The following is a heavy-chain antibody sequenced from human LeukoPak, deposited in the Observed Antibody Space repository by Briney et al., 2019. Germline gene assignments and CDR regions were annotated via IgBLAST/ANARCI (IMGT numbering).Heavy chain of an antibody. CDR2: INAGNGNT. J-gene: IGHJ4*02. D-gene: IGHD5-18*01. CDR3: ARGGENYGYWFDC. V-gene: IGHV1-3*03. Sequence: ASVKVSCKASGYTFTSYAMHWVRQAPGQRLEWMGWINAGNGNTKYSQEFQGRVTITRDTSASTAYMELSSLRSEDMAVYYCARGGENYGYWFDCWGQGTLVTVSS. CDR1: GYTFTSYA.